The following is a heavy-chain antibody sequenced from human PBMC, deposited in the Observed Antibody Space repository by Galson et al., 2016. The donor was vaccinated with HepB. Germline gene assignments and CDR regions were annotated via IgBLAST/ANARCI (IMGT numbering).Heavy chain of an antibody. V-gene: IGHV3-23*01. CDR3: AKDWRPLRFWEWLSDAFDI. Sequence: SLRLSCAASGFTFRSYAMSWVRQAPGKGLEWVSGISGSGGSAFYADSVKGRFTISRDNSKNTLYLQMNSLRAEDTAVYYCAKDWRPLRFWEWLSDAFDIWGQGTMVTVSS. CDR1: GFTFRSYA. J-gene: IGHJ3*02. D-gene: IGHD3-3*01. CDR2: ISGSGGSA.